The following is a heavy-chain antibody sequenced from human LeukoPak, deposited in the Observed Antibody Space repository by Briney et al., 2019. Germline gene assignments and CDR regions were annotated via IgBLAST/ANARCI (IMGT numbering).Heavy chain of an antibody. J-gene: IGHJ4*02. CDR1: GGSFSGYY. D-gene: IGHD2-8*02. Sequence: SETLSLTCAVYGGSFSGYYWSWIRQPPGKGLEWIGEINHSGSTNYNPSLKSRVTTSVDTSKNQFSLKLTSVTAADTAVYYCARDLSTGYFDYWGQGTLVTVSS. CDR2: INHSGST. CDR3: ARDLSTGYFDY. V-gene: IGHV4-34*01.